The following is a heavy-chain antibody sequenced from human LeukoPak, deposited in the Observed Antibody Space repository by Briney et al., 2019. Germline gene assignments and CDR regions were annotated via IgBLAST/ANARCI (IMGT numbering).Heavy chain of an antibody. V-gene: IGHV4-59*01. CDR1: GGSFSGYY. Sequence: KSSETLSLTCAVYGGSFSGYYWSWIRQPPGKGLEWIGYIYNTGEITDYSPSLKSRVTISVDTSKNQFSLRLNSVTTADTAVYYCARMGAIAGASANVDFWGQGTLVTVSS. J-gene: IGHJ4*02. CDR2: IYNTGEIT. D-gene: IGHD4/OR15-4a*01. CDR3: ARMGAIAGASANVDF.